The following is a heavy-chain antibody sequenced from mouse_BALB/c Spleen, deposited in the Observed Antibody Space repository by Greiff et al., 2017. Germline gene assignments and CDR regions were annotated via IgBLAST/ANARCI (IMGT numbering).Heavy chain of an antibody. CDR1: GFTFSSYA. V-gene: IGHV5-6-5*01. D-gene: IGHD1-1*01. Sequence: EVHLVESGGGLVKPGGSLKLSCAASGFTFSSYAMSWVRQTPEKRLEWVASISSGGSSYYPDSVKGRFTISRDNARNILYLQMSSLRSEDTAMYYCARITTVVSPHFDYWGQGTTLTVSS. CDR2: ISSGGSS. J-gene: IGHJ2*01. CDR3: ARITTVVSPHFDY.